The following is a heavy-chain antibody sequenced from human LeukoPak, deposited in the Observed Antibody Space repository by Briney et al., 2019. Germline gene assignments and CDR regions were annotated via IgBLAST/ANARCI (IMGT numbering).Heavy chain of an antibody. V-gene: IGHV3-30-3*01. Sequence: GGSLRLSCAASGFTFSSYAMHWVRQAPGKGLEWVAVISYDGSNKYYADSVKGRFTISGDDSKNTLYLQMNSLRAEDTAVYYCARAHCTNGVCYYYFDYWGQGTLVTVSS. CDR2: ISYDGSNK. J-gene: IGHJ4*02. D-gene: IGHD2-8*01. CDR1: GFTFSSYA. CDR3: ARAHCTNGVCYYYFDY.